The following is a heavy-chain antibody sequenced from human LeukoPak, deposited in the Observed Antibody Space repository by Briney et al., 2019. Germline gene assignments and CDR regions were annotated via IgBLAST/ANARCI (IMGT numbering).Heavy chain of an antibody. V-gene: IGHV1-8*03. CDR1: GYTFTSYD. CDR2: MNPNSGNT. Sequence: ASVKVSCKASGYTFTSYDINWVRQATGQGLEWMGWMNPNSGNTGYAQKFQGRVTITRNTSISTAYMELSSLRSEDTAVYYCAKSPPRFGSGWYEKFEKVSYFFDYWGQGTLVTVSS. J-gene: IGHJ4*02. CDR3: AKSPPRFGSGWYEKFEKVSYFFDY. D-gene: IGHD6-19*01.